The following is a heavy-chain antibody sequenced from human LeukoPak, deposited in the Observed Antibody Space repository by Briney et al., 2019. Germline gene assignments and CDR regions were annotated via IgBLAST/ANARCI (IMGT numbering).Heavy chain of an antibody. CDR2: IWYDGSHK. Sequence: PGRSLRLSCAASGFIFSTYGMHWVRQAPGKGLEWVAVIWYDGSHKYYGDSVKGRFTISRDNSKNTLYLQMNSLRAEDTAVYFCAKDVGYGVDSIVDYWGQGTLVTVSS. CDR3: AKDVGYGVDSIVDY. CDR1: GFIFSTYG. J-gene: IGHJ4*02. V-gene: IGHV3-33*06. D-gene: IGHD4-23*01.